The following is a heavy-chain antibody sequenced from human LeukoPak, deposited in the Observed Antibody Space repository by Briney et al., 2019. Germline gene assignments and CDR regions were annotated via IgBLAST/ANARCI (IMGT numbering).Heavy chain of an antibody. CDR1: GFTFSSYA. J-gene: IGHJ4*02. CDR2: ISGSGGST. V-gene: IGHV3-23*01. CDR3: AKGRPCSSTSCYGSYFDS. D-gene: IGHD2-2*01. Sequence: PGGSLRLSCAASGFTFSSYAMSWVRQAPGKGLEWVSAISGSGGSTYYADSVKGRFTISRDNSKSTLYLQMNSLSAEDTAVYYCAKGRPCSSTSCYGSYFDSWGQGTLVTVSS.